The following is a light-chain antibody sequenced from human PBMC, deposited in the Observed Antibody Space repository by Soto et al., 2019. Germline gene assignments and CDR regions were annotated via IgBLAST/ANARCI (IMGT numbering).Light chain of an antibody. CDR2: EVS. Sequence: QPVLTQPASVSGSPGQSITISCTGTSSDVGNYNLVSWYQQHPGKAPKLMIYEVSKRPSGVSDRFSGSKSANTASLTISGLQAEDEADYYCCSYAGSSTYVFGTGTKLTVL. CDR1: SSDVGNYNL. V-gene: IGLV2-23*02. CDR3: CSYAGSSTYV. J-gene: IGLJ1*01.